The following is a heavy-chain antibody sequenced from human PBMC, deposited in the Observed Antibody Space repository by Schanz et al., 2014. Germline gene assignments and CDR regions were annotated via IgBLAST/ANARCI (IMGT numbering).Heavy chain of an antibody. CDR1: GFTFSNHG. CDR3: ARDGDFDY. V-gene: IGHV3-33*01. Sequence: QVQLVESGGGVVQPGRSLRLSCAASGFTFSNHGMHWVRQSPGKGLEWVALIWYDGSNKYYADSVKGRFTISRDNSKNTLSLQMSSLRAEDTAVYYCARDGDFDYWGQGTLVTVSS. J-gene: IGHJ4*02. CDR2: IWYDGSNK.